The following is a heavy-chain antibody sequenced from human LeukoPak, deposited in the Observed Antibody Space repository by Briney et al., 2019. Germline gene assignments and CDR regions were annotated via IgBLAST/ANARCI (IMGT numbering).Heavy chain of an antibody. CDR2: IRSKAYGGTT. V-gene: IGHV3-49*04. CDR1: GFTFGDYV. Sequence: TGGSLRLSCTASGFTFGDYVMSWVRQAPGKGLEWVGSIRSKAYGGTTKNAASVKGRFTIARDDSRSIAYLQMNSLTTEDTAVYYCTRRYNYDSSGYYYVRDAFDIWGQGTMVTVSS. CDR3: TRRYNYDSSGYYYVRDAFDI. D-gene: IGHD3-22*01. J-gene: IGHJ3*02.